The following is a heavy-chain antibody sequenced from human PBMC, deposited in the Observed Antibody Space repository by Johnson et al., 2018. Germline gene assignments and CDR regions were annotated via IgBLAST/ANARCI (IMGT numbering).Heavy chain of an antibody. CDR1: GVSISGYY. J-gene: IGHJ3*02. Sequence: QVQLQESGPGLAKSSETLSLTCTVSGVSISGYYWSWIRQPPGKRLEYIGYIYYRGSTNYNPSLQTRVTMSLDTSKNQFSLNLRAVTAADTAIYYCARAYCGGDCPSLDAFDMWGQGTMVSVSS. V-gene: IGHV4-59*01. D-gene: IGHD2-21*02. CDR2: IYYRGST. CDR3: ARAYCGGDCPSLDAFDM.